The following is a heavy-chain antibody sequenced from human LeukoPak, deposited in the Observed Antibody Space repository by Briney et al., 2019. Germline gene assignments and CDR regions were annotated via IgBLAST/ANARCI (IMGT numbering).Heavy chain of an antibody. CDR1: GYTFTGYY. J-gene: IGHJ4*02. V-gene: IGHV1-2*02. CDR3: ARLRGGFDSGDY. CDR2: INPNSGGT. D-gene: IGHD5-12*01. Sequence: ASVKVSCKASGYTFTGYYMHWVRQAPGQGLEWMGWINPNSGGTNYAQKFQGRVTMTRDTSISTAYMELSSLKFDDRAVYYCARLRGGFDSGDYWGQGSLVTVSS.